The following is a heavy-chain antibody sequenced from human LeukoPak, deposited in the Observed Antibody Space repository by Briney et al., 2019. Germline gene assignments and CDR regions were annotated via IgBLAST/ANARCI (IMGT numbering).Heavy chain of an antibody. CDR1: GFTFSDYY. D-gene: IGHD1-7*01. J-gene: IGHJ4*02. Sequence: KPGGSLRLSCAASGFTFSDYYMTWIRQAPGKGLEWVSYISGGSGYTNYADSVKGRFTISRDNAKSSLYLQMNSLRAEDTAVYYCARARAITGTTSFDYWGQGTLVTVSS. CDR2: ISGGSGYT. V-gene: IGHV3-11*06. CDR3: ARARAITGTTSFDY.